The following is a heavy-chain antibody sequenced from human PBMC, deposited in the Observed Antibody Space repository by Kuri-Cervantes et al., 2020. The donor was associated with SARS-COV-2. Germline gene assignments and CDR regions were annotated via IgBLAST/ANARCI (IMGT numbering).Heavy chain of an antibody. CDR3: ARGGPYGDYGAYYYYGMDV. J-gene: IGHJ6*02. CDR1: GGSFSGYY. CDR2: INHSGST. V-gene: IGHV4-34*01. D-gene: IGHD4-17*01. Sequence: GSLRLSCAVYGGSFSGYYWSWIRQPPGKGLEWIGEINHSGSTNYNPSLKSRVTISVDTSKNQFSLKLSSVTAADTAVYYCARGGPYGDYGAYYYYGMDVWGQGTTVTVSS.